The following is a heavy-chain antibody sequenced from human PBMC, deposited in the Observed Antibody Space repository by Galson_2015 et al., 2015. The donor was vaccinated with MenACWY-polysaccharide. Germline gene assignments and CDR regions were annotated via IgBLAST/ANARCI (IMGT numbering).Heavy chain of an antibody. D-gene: IGHD1-1*01. V-gene: IGHV1-69*13. CDR2: IIPIFGTA. CDR3: ARGGTTGTMYRLDY. CDR1: GGTFSSYA. Sequence: SVKVSCKASGGTFSSYAICWGRQAPGQGLEWMGGIIPIFGTANYAQKFQGRVTITADESTSTAYMELSSLRSEDTAVYYCARGGTTGTMYRLDYWGQGTLVTVSS. J-gene: IGHJ4*02.